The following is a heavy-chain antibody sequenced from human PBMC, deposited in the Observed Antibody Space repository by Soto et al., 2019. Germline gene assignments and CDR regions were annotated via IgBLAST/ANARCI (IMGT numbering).Heavy chain of an antibody. Sequence: GGALRLSCAASGFILSNNGMHWVRQAPGKGLEWVAVISYDGNNKYYADSVEGRFTISRDNSKNTVYLEMNNLRAEDTAMYYCAKGGSGNYLTYYYYYGMDVWGQGTTVTGSS. V-gene: IGHV3-30*18. CDR3: AKGGSGNYLTYYYYYGMDV. D-gene: IGHD3-22*01. J-gene: IGHJ6*02. CDR1: GFILSNNG. CDR2: ISYDGNNK.